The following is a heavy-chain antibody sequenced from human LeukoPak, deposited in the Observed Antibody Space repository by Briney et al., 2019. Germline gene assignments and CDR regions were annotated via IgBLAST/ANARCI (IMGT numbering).Heavy chain of an antibody. CDR1: GLTFSRCA. V-gene: IGHV3-33*01. D-gene: IGHD4-23*01. Sequence: AGRSLRLSCAASGLTFSRCAMHWVRQAPGKGLEWVAVILSDGSNKYYADSVKGRFTISRDNSKDTPYLQMNSLRAEDTAVYYCATGVTSDSYLFNSYLFNYWGQGTLVTVSS. CDR3: ATGVTSDSYLFNSYLFNY. CDR2: ILSDGSNK. J-gene: IGHJ4*02.